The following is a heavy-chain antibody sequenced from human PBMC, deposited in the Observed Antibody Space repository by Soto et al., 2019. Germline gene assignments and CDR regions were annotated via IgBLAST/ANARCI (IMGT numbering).Heavy chain of an antibody. J-gene: IGHJ4*02. V-gene: IGHV1-69*13. Sequence: SVKVSCKISGGTFSNYAISWVRQAPGQGLEWMGGVIPIFGTARYAQVFQGRVTMTADDSTTTAYLEMSSLRSDDTAVYYCARDLTYRSTESGLDSWGKGTQVTVSS. CDR1: GGTFSNYA. CDR3: ARDLTYRSTESGLDS. CDR2: VIPIFGTA. D-gene: IGHD5-18*01.